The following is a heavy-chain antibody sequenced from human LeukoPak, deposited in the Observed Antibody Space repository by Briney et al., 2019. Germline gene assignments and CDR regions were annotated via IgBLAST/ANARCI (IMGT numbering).Heavy chain of an antibody. CDR2: ISDSGRT. Sequence: GGSLRLSCAASGFTISSFVMRWVRQAPGKRLEWVSTISDSGRTYYADSVKGRFTTSRDNSKNTLFLQINSLRVEDTAVYYCARPPSVTMIVMEVWGQGTLVTVSS. J-gene: IGHJ4*02. CDR3: ARPPSVTMIVMEV. CDR1: GFTISSFV. D-gene: IGHD3-22*01. V-gene: IGHV3-23*01.